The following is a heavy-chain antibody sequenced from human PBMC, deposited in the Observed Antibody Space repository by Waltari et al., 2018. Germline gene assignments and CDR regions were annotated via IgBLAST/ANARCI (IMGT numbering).Heavy chain of an antibody. Sequence: EVRLVASGGGLVKPGESLSLYCEAFGFTFSSYPMHWVRQLPGKGLEWISTITGDAEFIRQAASLKGRFTISRDNDRDAVFLDMDSLRVEDTALYHCLNYDFDSWGQGTLVTVSS. CDR3: LNYDFDS. V-gene: IGHV3-21*01. J-gene: IGHJ4*02. CDR2: ITGDAEFI. D-gene: IGHD1-7*01. CDR1: GFTFSSYP.